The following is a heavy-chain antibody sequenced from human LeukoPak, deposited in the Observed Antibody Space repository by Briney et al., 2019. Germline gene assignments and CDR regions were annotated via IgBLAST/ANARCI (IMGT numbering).Heavy chain of an antibody. CDR1: GFTFSNYA. CDR2: IIDGGYGT. CDR3: VKNGTISLPQIAVVGTFDY. J-gene: IGHJ4*02. V-gene: IGHV3-23*01. D-gene: IGHD6-13*01. Sequence: GRSLRLSCAASGFTFSNYAMTWVRQAPGKGLEWVSSIIDGGYGTYYADSVKGRFTISRDNSKNTLYLQINSLTGEDTAVYYCVKNGTISLPQIAVVGTFDYWGQGTLVTVSS.